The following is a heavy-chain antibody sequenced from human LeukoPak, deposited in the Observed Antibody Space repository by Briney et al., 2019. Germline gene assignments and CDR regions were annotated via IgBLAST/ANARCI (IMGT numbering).Heavy chain of an antibody. Sequence: ASVKVSCKASGYTFTGYYMHWVRQAPGQGLEWMGWINPNSGGTNYAQKFQGRVTMTRDTSISTAYMELSRLRSDDTAVYYCATHYYDSSGYYSTVKYDAFDIWGQGTMVTVSS. V-gene: IGHV1-2*02. CDR3: ATHYYDSSGYYSTVKYDAFDI. D-gene: IGHD3-22*01. J-gene: IGHJ3*02. CDR2: INPNSGGT. CDR1: GYTFTGYY.